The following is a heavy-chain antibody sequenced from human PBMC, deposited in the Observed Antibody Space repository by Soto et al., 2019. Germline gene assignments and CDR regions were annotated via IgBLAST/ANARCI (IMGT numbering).Heavy chain of an antibody. D-gene: IGHD2-15*01. V-gene: IGHV3-21*01. CDR2: ISSSSSYI. CDR1: GFTFSSYS. CDR3: ASPGYCSGGSCYSDYYYGIDV. Sequence: EVQLVESGGGLVKPGGSLRLSCAASGFTFSSYSMNWVRQAPGKGLEWVSSISSSSSYIYYADSVKGRFTISRDNAKNSLYLQMNRLRAEDTAVYYCASPGYCSGGSCYSDYYYGIDVWGLGTTVTVSS. J-gene: IGHJ6*02.